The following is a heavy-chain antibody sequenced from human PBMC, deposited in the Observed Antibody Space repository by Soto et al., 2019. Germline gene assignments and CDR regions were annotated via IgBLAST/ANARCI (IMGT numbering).Heavy chain of an antibody. J-gene: IGHJ4*02. Sequence: EVQLLESGGGLVQPGGSLRLSCAASGFTFSSYAMSWVRQAPGKGPEWVSAISGSGGSTYYADSVKGRFTISRDNSKTSVDLQRNSVRDDDTAVYYSAKPLRYGAGSYYRWPDYWGQRTLVTVAS. CDR2: ISGSGGST. V-gene: IGHV3-23*01. CDR3: AKPLRYGAGSYYRWPDY. D-gene: IGHD3-10*01. CDR1: GFTFSSYA.